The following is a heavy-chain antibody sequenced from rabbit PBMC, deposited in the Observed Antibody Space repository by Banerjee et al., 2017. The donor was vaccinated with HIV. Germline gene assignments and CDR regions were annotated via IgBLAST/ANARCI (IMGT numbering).Heavy chain of an antibody. D-gene: IGHD4-2*01. CDR1: GFSFSSSYY. V-gene: IGHV1S40*01. CDR2: IYTGSSGST. CDR3: ARYDGGTNRSDL. Sequence: QSLEESGGDLVKPGASLTLTCTPSGFSFSSSYYMCWVRQAPGKGLEWIGCIYTGSSGSTYYASWAKGRFTISKTSSTTVTLQMTSLTAADTATYFCARYDGGTNRSDLWGQGTLVTVS. J-gene: IGHJ3*01.